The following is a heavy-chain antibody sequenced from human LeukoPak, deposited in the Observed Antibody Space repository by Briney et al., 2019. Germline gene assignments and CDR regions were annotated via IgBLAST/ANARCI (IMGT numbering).Heavy chain of an antibody. CDR2: INPNSGGT. J-gene: IGHJ4*02. Sequence: ASVKVSCKASGYTFTGYYMHWVRQAPGQGLEWMGWINPNSGGTNYAQKFQGRVTMTRDTSISTAYMELSRLRSDETAVYYCARWKGSGEEKVDYWGKGTLVTVSS. CDR1: GYTFTGYY. CDR3: ARWKGSGEEKVDY. D-gene: IGHD3-10*01. V-gene: IGHV1-2*02.